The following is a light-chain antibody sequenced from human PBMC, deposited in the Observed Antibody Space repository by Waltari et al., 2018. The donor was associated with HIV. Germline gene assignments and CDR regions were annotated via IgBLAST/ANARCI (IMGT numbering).Light chain of an antibody. CDR3: QQNGSSAYT. CDR2: GAS. Sequence: EVVMTQSQCTLSLFPGERATLRCRASQSVRSSYLAWHRQKPGQSPRLLIYGASSRATGRPDRVRGSGSGTGFTLTISRLEPEESAVYYCQQNGSSAYTFGQGTKLDTK. CDR1: QSVRSSY. V-gene: IGKV3-20*01. J-gene: IGKJ2*01.